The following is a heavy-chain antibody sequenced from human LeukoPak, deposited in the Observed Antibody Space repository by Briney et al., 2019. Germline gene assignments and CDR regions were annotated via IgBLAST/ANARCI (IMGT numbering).Heavy chain of an antibody. V-gene: IGHV3-33*01. CDR2: IWYDGSNG. CDR3: ARPLSIAGATIGAFDI. CDR1: GFTFSNYG. D-gene: IGHD1-26*01. Sequence: PGRSLRLSCAASGFTFSNYGMHWVRQAPGKGLERVAVIWYDGSNGYYADSVKGRFTISRDNSKNTLYLQMNSLRAEDTAVYYCARPLSIAGATIGAFDIWGQGTMVTVSS. J-gene: IGHJ3*02.